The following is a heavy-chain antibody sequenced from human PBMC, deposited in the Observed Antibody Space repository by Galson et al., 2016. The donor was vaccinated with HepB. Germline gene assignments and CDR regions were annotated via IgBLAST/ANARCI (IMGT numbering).Heavy chain of an antibody. V-gene: IGHV4-31*03. D-gene: IGHD4-17*01. CDR3: ARDSSSGLRTFDV. CDR2: IHYSGST. Sequence: TLSLTCIVSGDSISSGAYYWTWIRQSPGKGLEWIGYIHYSGSTYYNPSLKNRLAISADTSKNQFSLKLNSVTAADTAVYYCARDSSSGLRTFDVWGQGRMVTVSS. J-gene: IGHJ3*01. CDR1: GDSISSGAYY.